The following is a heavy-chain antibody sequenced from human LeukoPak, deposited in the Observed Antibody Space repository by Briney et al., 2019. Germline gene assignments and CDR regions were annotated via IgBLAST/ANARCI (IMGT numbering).Heavy chain of an antibody. CDR2: ISGSGDTT. CDR3: AKTQQLLVRTDGDNWFGP. V-gene: IGHV3-23*01. D-gene: IGHD6-19*01. J-gene: IGHJ5*02. CDR1: GFTFSNFA. Sequence: GGSLRLSCAASGFTFSNFAMSWVRQAPGKGLECVSAISGSGDTTYYADSVKGRFTISRDDSKNTIYLQMNSLEAEDTAVYYCAKTQQLLVRTDGDNWFGPWGQGTLVTVSS.